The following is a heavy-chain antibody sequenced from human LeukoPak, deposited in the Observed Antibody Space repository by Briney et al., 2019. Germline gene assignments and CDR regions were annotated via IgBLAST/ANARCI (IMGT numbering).Heavy chain of an antibody. J-gene: IGHJ4*02. V-gene: IGHV3-30*02. D-gene: IGHD6-6*01. Sequence: PGGSLRLSCAASGFTFSSNGMHWVRQAPGKGLEWVAFIQNDGNNKKYADSVKGRFTISGDNSKNTLYLQMNSLTAEDTAVYYCARDWGTSSLYLVNWGRGTLVTVSS. CDR1: GFTFSSNG. CDR2: IQNDGNNK. CDR3: ARDWGTSSLYLVN.